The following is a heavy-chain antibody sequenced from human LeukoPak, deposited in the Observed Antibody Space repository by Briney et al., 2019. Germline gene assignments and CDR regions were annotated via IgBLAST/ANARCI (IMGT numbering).Heavy chain of an antibody. CDR3: AKDRSGFLEWFTFDY. CDR2: IKGDGRHT. V-gene: IGHV3-74*01. J-gene: IGHJ4*02. D-gene: IGHD3-3*01. CDR1: GFTFSSYW. Sequence: GGSLRLSCAASGFTFSSYWMHWVRQAPGKGLVWVSRIKGDGRHTIYADSVKGRFTISRDNAKNTLYLQMNSLRAEDTAVYYCAKDRSGFLEWFTFDYWGQGTLVTVSS.